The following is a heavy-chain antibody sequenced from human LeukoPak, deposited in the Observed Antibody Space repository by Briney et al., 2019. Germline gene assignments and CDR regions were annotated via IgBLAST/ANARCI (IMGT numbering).Heavy chain of an antibody. V-gene: IGHV3-33*01. CDR2: IWYDGSHD. CDR1: GFTFSHYA. CDR3: ARDLLTASNYYYYGMDV. J-gene: IGHJ6*02. Sequence: GGSLRLSCATSGFTFSHYAFHWVRQAPGKGLEWVAVIWYDGSHDTYADSVKGRFTVSRDNSKNMLYLQMNSLRVEDTAVYYCARDLLTASNYYYYGMDVWGQGTTVTVSS. D-gene: IGHD2-8*02.